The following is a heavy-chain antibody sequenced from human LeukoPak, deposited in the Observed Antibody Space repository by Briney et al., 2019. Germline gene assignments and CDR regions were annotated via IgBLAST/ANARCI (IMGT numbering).Heavy chain of an antibody. CDR3: TTGTWIQLWLADY. CDR2: INPSSDGGTT. V-gene: IGHV3-15*01. D-gene: IGHD5-18*01. Sequence: GGSLRLSCAASGFTFTKAWMSWVRQAPGKGLEWVGHINPSSDGGTTDYAAPVKGRFSISRDDSKNTLRLQMNRLKTEDTAVYYCTTGTWIQLWLADYWGQGTLVTVSS. J-gene: IGHJ4*02. CDR1: GFTFTKAW.